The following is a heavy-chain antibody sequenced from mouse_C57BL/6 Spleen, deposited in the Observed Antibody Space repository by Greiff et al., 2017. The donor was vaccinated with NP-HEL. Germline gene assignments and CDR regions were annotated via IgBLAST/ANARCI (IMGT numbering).Heavy chain of an antibody. CDR2: ISSGSSTI. D-gene: IGHD2-4*01. Sequence: VQLKESGGGLVKPGGSLKLSCAASGFTFSDYGMHWVRQAPEKGLEWVAYISSGSSTIYYADTVKGRFTISRDNAKNTLFLQMTSLRSEDTAMYYCASDYDGEYYAMDYWGQGTSVTVSS. V-gene: IGHV5-17*01. J-gene: IGHJ4*01. CDR1: GFTFSDYG. CDR3: ASDYDGEYYAMDY.